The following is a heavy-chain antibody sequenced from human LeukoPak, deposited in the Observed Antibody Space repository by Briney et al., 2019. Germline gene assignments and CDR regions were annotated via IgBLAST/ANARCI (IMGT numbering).Heavy chain of an antibody. J-gene: IGHJ6*03. Sequence: GGSLRLSCAASRFTFSSYDMNWVRQAPGKGLEWVSAISGSGGSTYYADSVKGRFTISRDNSKNTLYLQMNSLRAEDTAVYYCAKGRAIFGVADYYYMDVWGKGTTVTVSS. CDR3: AKGRAIFGVADYYYMDV. D-gene: IGHD3-3*01. CDR1: RFTFSSYD. CDR2: ISGSGGST. V-gene: IGHV3-23*01.